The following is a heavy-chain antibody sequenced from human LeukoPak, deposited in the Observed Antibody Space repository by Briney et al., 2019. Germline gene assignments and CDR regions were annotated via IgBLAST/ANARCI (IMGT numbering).Heavy chain of an antibody. J-gene: IGHJ6*03. V-gene: IGHV1-18*01. CDR2: ISAYNGNT. CDR1: GYTFTSYG. D-gene: IGHD3-10*01. CDR3: ARTLKNMVRGCMDV. Sequence: EASVKVSCKASGYTFTSYGISWVRQAPGQGLEWMGWISAYNGNTNYAQKLQGRVTMTTDTSTSTAYMELRSLRSDDTAVYYCARTLKNMVRGCMDVWGKGTTVTVSS.